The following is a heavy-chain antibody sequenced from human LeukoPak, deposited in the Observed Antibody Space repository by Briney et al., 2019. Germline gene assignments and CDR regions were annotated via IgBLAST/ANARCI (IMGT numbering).Heavy chain of an antibody. CDR3: ARCLYSNSCDY. V-gene: IGHV1-46*01. CDR2: INPSGCST. J-gene: IGHJ4*02. D-gene: IGHD6-6*01. CDR1: GYTLTAYY. Sequence: ASVKVSCKSSGYTLTAYYMHWVRQAPGQGLEWMGIINPSGCSTNYAQKFQGRVTMTRGPSTSRVYMELSSLRSEDTAVFYCARCLYSNSCDYWGQGTLVTVSS.